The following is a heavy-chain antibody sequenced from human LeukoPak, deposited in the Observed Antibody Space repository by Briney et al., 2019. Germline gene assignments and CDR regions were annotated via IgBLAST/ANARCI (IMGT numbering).Heavy chain of an antibody. Sequence: AGSLKVSCKASRYTFTTYDINWVRQATGQRLEWMGWMNPNSGYTGYAQKFQGRVTITRDTSISTAYMELSSLRSEDTAVYYCARVAGSIDYWGQGTLVTVSS. CDR1: RYTFTTYD. D-gene: IGHD6-19*01. CDR3: ARVAGSIDY. J-gene: IGHJ4*02. CDR2: MNPNSGYT. V-gene: IGHV1-8*03.